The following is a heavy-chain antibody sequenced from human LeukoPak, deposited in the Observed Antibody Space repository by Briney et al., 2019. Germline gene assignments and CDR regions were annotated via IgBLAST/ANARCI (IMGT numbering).Heavy chain of an antibody. D-gene: IGHD2-21*01. J-gene: IGHJ4*02. CDR2: VYPGGST. CDR3: AKVVDEYYFDY. Sequence: PGGSLRLSCAASGFTVSTNYMSWVSQGPGKGLEWVSVVYPGGSTYYADSVKGRFTISRDNSKNTVYLQMNSLRAEDTAVYFCAKVVDEYYFDYWGQGTLVTVSS. CDR1: GFTVSTNY. V-gene: IGHV3-66*01.